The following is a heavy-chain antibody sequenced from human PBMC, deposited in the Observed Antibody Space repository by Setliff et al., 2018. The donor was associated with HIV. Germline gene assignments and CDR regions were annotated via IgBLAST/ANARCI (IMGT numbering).Heavy chain of an antibody. CDR2: IYYSGNT. CDR1: RDSIKNYY. J-gene: IGHJ4*02. D-gene: IGHD3-3*01. CDR3: ARERPPMEGWGDYFDH. V-gene: IGHV4-59*01. Sequence: SETLSLTCTVSRDSIKNYYWNWIRQPPGKGLERIGKIYYSGNTFYKSSLKSRVSISVDTSKNQFSLRLRSVTAADTAIYYCARERPPMEGWGDYFDHWGQGTLVTVSS.